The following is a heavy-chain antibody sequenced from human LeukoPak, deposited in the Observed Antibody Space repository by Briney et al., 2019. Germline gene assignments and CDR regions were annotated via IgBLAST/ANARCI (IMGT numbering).Heavy chain of an antibody. J-gene: IGHJ5*02. Sequence: ASVKVSCKASGYTFTSYDINWVRQATGQGLEWMGWMNPNSGNTGYAQKFQGRVTMTRNTSISTAYMELSSLRSGDTAVYYCARGRLRNSVTTVNWFDPWGQGTLVTVSS. V-gene: IGHV1-8*01. CDR2: MNPNSGNT. CDR1: GYTFTSYD. CDR3: ARGRLRNSVTTVNWFDP. D-gene: IGHD4-17*01.